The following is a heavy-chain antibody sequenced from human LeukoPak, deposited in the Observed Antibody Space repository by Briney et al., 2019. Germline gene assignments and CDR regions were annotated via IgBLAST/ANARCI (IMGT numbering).Heavy chain of an antibody. Sequence: GGSLRLSCAASGFTFSSYAMHWVRQAPGKGLEWVAVISYDGSNKYYADSVKGRFTISRDNSKNTLYLQMNSLRAEDTAVYYCASSWVYYYYGMDVWGQGTTVTVSS. V-gene: IGHV3-30-3*01. D-gene: IGHD2-2*01. CDR3: ASSWVYYYYGMDV. CDR2: ISYDGSNK. J-gene: IGHJ6*02. CDR1: GFTFSSYA.